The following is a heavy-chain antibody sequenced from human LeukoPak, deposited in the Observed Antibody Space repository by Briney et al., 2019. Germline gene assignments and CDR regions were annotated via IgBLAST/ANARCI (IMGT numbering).Heavy chain of an antibody. J-gene: IGHJ4*02. D-gene: IGHD3-10*01. CDR2: IGGSGTTI. CDR1: GFTFSDYY. CDR3: AREDYYYASGF. V-gene: IGHV3-11*04. Sequence: RGSLRLSCAASGFTFSDYYMSWIRQAPGKGLEWVSYIGGSGTTIYYSDSVKGRFTLSRGNAKNSLYLQINRLRVEDTAVYFCAREDYYYASGFWGQGTLVTVSS.